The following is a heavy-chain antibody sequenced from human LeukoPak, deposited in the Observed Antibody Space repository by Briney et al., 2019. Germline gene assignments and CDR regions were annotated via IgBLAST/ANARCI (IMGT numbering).Heavy chain of an antibody. CDR1: GFTFSSYE. J-gene: IGHJ4*02. CDR2: ISSSGSTI. V-gene: IGHV3-48*03. CDR3: ARGLSGYDFQSHY. Sequence: GGSLRLSCAASGFTFSSYEMNWVRQAPGKGLEWVSYISSSGSTIYYADSVKGRFTISRDNAKNSLYLQMNSLRAEDTAVYYCARGLSGYDFQSHYWGQGTLVTVSS. D-gene: IGHD5-12*01.